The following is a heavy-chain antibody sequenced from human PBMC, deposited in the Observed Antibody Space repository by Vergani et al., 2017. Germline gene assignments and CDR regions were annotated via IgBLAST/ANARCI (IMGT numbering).Heavy chain of an antibody. V-gene: IGHV3-21*01. CDR3: ARTRTVRAFFDY. D-gene: IGHD3-10*01. J-gene: IGHJ4*02. Sequence: VQLVESGGGVVQPGRSLRLSCAASGFTFSSYSMNWVRQAPGKGLEWVSSISSSSSYIYYADSVKCRFTISRDNAKNSLYLQMNSLRAEDTAVYYCARTRTVRAFFDYWGQGTLVTVSS. CDR2: ISSSSSYI. CDR1: GFTFSSYS.